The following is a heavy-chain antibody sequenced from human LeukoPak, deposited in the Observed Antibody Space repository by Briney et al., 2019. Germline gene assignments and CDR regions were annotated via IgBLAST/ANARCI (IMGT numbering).Heavy chain of an antibody. CDR3: ARVGSGSYFLDGFDI. Sequence: TGGSLRLSCAASTFAFGHSDMHWVRQAPGKGLEWVAVIWYDGSIKYYADSVKGRFTISRDNPKNTLYLQMNSLRAEDTAVYYCARVGSGSYFLDGFDIWGQGTMVTVSS. CDR2: IWYDGSIK. D-gene: IGHD1-26*01. V-gene: IGHV3-33*08. J-gene: IGHJ3*02. CDR1: TFAFGHSD.